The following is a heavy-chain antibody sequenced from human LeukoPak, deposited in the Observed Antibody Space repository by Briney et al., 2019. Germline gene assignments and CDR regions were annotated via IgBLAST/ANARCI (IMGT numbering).Heavy chain of an antibody. CDR1: GFTFSDYT. CDR2: ISSDSSYI. CDR3: ARDPNVLGITPYYFDP. J-gene: IGHJ5*02. D-gene: IGHD3-10*02. V-gene: IGHV3-21*01. Sequence: PGGSLRLSCAASGFTFSDYTMTWVRQAPGKGLEWVASISSDSSYIDYADSVKGRFTISRDNAKNSLFLKTDTLRGDDTGIYYCARDPNVLGITPYYFDPWGQGTLVTVSS.